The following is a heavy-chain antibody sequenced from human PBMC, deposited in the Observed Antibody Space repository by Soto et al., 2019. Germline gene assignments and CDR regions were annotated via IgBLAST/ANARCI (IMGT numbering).Heavy chain of an antibody. J-gene: IGHJ4*02. V-gene: IGHV4-59*02. CDR3: ARDPGYCTNGVCPIFDF. CDR2: IYHGGRT. D-gene: IGHD2-8*01. Sequence: SETLSLTCTVSGDSVTNYFWSWMRQPPGKGLEWIGHIYHGGRTNYSPSLRSRVTMSLDSSKNQFSLNLSSVTAADTAVYFCARDPGYCTNGVCPIFDFWGQGRLVTVSS. CDR1: GDSVTNYF.